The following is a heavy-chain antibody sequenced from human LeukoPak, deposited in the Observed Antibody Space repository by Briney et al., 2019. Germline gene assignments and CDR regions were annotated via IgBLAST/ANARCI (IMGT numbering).Heavy chain of an antibody. CDR2: INNDGSGT. V-gene: IGHV3-74*01. D-gene: IGHD3-10*01. Sequence: GGSLRLSCAASGFTFSSCWMHWVRQTPGKGLVWVSRINNDGSGTSYAGSVKDRFTISRDNSKNTLYLQMNSLRAEDTALYYCAKGFRGAINDAFDIWGQGTMVTVSS. CDR1: GFTFSSCW. J-gene: IGHJ3*02. CDR3: AKGFRGAINDAFDI.